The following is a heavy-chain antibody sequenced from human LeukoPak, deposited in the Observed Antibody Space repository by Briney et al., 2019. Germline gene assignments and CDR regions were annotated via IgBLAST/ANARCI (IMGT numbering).Heavy chain of an antibody. V-gene: IGHV3-30*02. CDR2: IRYDGSNK. D-gene: IGHD3-10*01. Sequence: GGSLRLSCAASGFTFSSYGMHWVRQAPGKGLEWVAFIRYDGSNKYYADSVKGRFTISRDNAKNSLYLQMNSLRAEDTAVYYCARDTAGYGSGSYYNIGSVDYWGQGTLVTVSS. CDR1: GFTFSSYG. CDR3: ARDTAGYGSGSYYNIGSVDY. J-gene: IGHJ4*02.